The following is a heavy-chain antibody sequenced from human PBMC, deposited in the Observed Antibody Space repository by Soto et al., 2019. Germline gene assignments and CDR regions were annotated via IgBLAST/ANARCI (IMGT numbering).Heavy chain of an antibody. D-gene: IGHD4-17*01. V-gene: IGHV3-23*01. CDR1: GFTFSGYA. CDR3: AKNRGRVTTSWHLDY. J-gene: IGHJ4*02. CDR2: IHGGGNSA. Sequence: EVQLLESGGDLVQPGRSLRLSCAASGFTFSGYAMSWVRQAPGKGLEWVSVIHGGGNSAYYADSVKGRFTISRDNSKNTRYLQMSSLRREDTAVYYCAKNRGRVTTSWHLDYWGQGALVTVSS.